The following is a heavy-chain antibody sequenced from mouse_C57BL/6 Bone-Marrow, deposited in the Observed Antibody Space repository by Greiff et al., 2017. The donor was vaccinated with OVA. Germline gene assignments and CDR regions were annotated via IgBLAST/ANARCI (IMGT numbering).Heavy chain of an antibody. J-gene: IGHJ4*01. CDR3: ARDDGNSYYYAMDY. V-gene: IGHV1-42*01. D-gene: IGHD2-1*01. Sequence: EVQLQESGPELVKPGASVKISCKASGYSFTGYYMNWVKQSPEKSLEWIGEINPSTGGTTYNQKFKAKATLTVDKSSSTAYMQLKSLTSEDSAVYYCARDDGNSYYYAMDYWGQGTSVTVSS. CDR1: GYSFTGYY. CDR2: INPSTGGT.